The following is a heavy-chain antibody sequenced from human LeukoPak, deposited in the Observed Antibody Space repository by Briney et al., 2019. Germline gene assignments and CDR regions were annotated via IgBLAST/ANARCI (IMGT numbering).Heavy chain of an antibody. J-gene: IGHJ6*02. CDR2: MNPNSGNT. D-gene: IGHD2-2*01. CDR1: GYTFTSYD. Sequence: ASVKVSCKASGYTFTSYDINWVRQATGQGLEWMGWMNPNSGNTGYAQKFQGRVTMTRNTSISTAYMELSSLRSEDTAVYYCARADIVVVPAATGPYYYYGMDVWGQGTTVTVSS. CDR3: ARADIVVVPAATGPYYYYGMDV. V-gene: IGHV1-8*01.